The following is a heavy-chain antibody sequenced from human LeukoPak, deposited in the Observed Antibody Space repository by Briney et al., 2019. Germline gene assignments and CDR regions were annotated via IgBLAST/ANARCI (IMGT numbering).Heavy chain of an antibody. J-gene: IGHJ4*02. CDR3: AKDRLSHYDFWSGYPYYFDY. V-gene: IGHV3-23*01. D-gene: IGHD3-3*01. Sequence: GGSLRLSCAASGFTFSSYAMSWVRQAPGKGLEWVSAISGSGGSTYYADSVKGRFTISRDNSKNTLYLQMNSLRAEDTAVYYCAKDRLSHYDFWSGYPYYFDYWGQGTLVTVSS. CDR1: GFTFSSYA. CDR2: ISGSGGST.